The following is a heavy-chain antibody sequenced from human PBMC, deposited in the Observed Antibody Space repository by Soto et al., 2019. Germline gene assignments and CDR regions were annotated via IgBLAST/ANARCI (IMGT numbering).Heavy chain of an antibody. CDR3: ARAHAATFEDYGDFVDY. D-gene: IGHD4-17*01. Sequence: QVQLQESGPGLVKPSQTLSLTCTVSGGSISSGGYYWSWIRQHPGKGLEWIGYIYYSGSTYYNPSLKRRVTISVDTSKNQFSLKLSSVTAADTAVYYCARAHAATFEDYGDFVDYWGQGTLVTVSS. CDR2: IYYSGST. V-gene: IGHV4-31*03. CDR1: GGSISSGGYY. J-gene: IGHJ4*02.